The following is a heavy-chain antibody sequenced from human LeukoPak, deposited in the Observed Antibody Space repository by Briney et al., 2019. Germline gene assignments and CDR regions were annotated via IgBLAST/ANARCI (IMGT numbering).Heavy chain of an antibody. Sequence: GGSLRLSCAASGFTFSSYAMSWVRQAPGKGLEWVSAISGSGGSTYYADSVKGRFTISRDNSKNTLYLQMNSLRAEDTAVYSCANSGPVYDFWSGYYVGAFDIWGQGTMVTVSS. J-gene: IGHJ3*02. CDR1: GFTFSSYA. D-gene: IGHD3-3*01. CDR2: ISGSGGST. CDR3: ANSGPVYDFWSGYYVGAFDI. V-gene: IGHV3-23*01.